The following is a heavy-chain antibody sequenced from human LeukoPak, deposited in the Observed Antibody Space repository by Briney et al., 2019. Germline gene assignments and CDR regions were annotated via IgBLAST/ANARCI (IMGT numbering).Heavy chain of an antibody. CDR3: AKGRGAFDI. Sequence: PGRSLRLSCVASGFTFSSYGMHWVRQAPGKGLEWVAVISSDGSNKYYADSVRGRFTISRDNSKNTLYLQMNSLRAEDTAVYYCAKGRGAFDIWGQGTMVTVSS. V-gene: IGHV3-30*18. CDR1: GFTFSSYG. J-gene: IGHJ3*02. CDR2: ISSDGSNK. D-gene: IGHD3-10*01.